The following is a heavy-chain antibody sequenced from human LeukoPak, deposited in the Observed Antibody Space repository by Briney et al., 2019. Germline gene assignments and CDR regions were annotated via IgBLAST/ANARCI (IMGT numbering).Heavy chain of an antibody. V-gene: IGHV4-4*09. Sequence: SETLSLTCTVSRGSINSYYWGWLRQPPGKGLEWLGYIYTSGSTNYNPSLKSRVNISVDTSKNQFSLNLGSVTAADTAVYYCASLSYDNSGYRVRYMDVWGKGTTVTVYS. CDR2: IYTSGST. CDR1: RGSINSYY. CDR3: ASLSYDNSGYRVRYMDV. J-gene: IGHJ6*03. D-gene: IGHD3-22*01.